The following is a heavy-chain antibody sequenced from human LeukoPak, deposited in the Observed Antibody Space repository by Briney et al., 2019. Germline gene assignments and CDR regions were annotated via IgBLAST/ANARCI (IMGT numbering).Heavy chain of an antibody. J-gene: IGHJ4*02. CDR3: ARARRNDY. V-gene: IGHV4-34*01. Sequence: PSETLSLTCAVYGGSFSGYYWSWIRQPPGKGLEWIGEINHSRSTNYNPSLKSRVTISVDTSKNQFSLKLSSVTAADTAVYYCARARRNDYWGQGTLVTVSS. CDR2: INHSRST. CDR1: GGSFSGYY.